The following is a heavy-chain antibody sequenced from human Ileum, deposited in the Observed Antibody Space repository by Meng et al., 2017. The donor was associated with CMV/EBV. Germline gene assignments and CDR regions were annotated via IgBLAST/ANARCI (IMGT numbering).Heavy chain of an antibody. CDR1: GGSFSGYY. CDR2: INHSGST. J-gene: IGHJ4*02. D-gene: IGHD1-1*01. V-gene: IGHV4-34*01. CDR3: AGSRPGAAGGNFDF. Sequence: SETLSLTCGVFGGSFSGYYWSWIRQPPGKGLEWIGEINHSGSTTYTPSLKSRATISVDTSKNQFSLRLNSVTAADTAVYYCAGSRPGAAGGNFDFWGQGTLVTVSS.